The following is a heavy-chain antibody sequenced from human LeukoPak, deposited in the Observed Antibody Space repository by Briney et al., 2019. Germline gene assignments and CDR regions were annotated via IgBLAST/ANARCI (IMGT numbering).Heavy chain of an antibody. CDR1: GFTFSSYA. CDR3: AKGNYDFWSGYLY. Sequence: GGSLRLSCAASGFTFSSYAMSWVRQAPGKGLEWVSAISGSGGSTYYADSVKGRFTISRDNSKNTLYLQMNSLRAEDTAVCYCAKGNYDFWSGYLYWGQGTLVTVSS. J-gene: IGHJ4*02. V-gene: IGHV3-23*01. D-gene: IGHD3-3*01. CDR2: ISGSGGST.